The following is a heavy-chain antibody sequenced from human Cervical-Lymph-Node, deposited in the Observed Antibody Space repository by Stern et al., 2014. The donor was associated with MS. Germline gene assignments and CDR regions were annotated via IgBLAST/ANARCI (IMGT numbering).Heavy chain of an antibody. CDR2: INPNSGGT. CDR1: AYTITDYY. Sequence: QVQLVQSGAEVKKPGASVKVSCKASAYTITDYYTHWVRQAPGHGLEWMGSINPNSGGTYSAQKFQGRLTMTRDTSISTAYMELSSLRSDDTAVYYCARGGGYSYSTLDYWGQGTQVTVSS. J-gene: IGHJ4*02. V-gene: IGHV1-2*02. CDR3: ARGGGYSYSTLDY. D-gene: IGHD3-10*01.